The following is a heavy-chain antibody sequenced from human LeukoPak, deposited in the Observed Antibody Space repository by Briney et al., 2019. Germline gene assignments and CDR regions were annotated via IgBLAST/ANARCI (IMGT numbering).Heavy chain of an antibody. J-gene: IGHJ5*02. CDR3: ARDLYGELGWFDP. V-gene: IGHV1-69*01. CDR2: IIPIFGTA. CDR1: GGTFSSYA. Sequence: SSVKVSCKASGGTFSSYAISWVRQAPGQGLEWMGGIIPIFGTANYAQKFQGRVTITADESTSTAYMELSSLRSEDTAVYYCARDLYGELGWFDPWGQGTLVTVSS. D-gene: IGHD1-26*01.